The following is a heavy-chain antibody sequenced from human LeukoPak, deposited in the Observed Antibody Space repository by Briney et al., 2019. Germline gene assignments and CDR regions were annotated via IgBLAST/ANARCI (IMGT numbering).Heavy chain of an antibody. Sequence: GGTLRLSCAAPGFTFSIYGVSWVRQAPRGGLGWVSAISGSGGTTYYADSLKGRFTIYRDNSKNTLYLQMNSLRAEDTALYYCAKDRMGAILYFDYWGQGTLVTVSS. CDR1: GFTFSIYG. J-gene: IGHJ4*02. D-gene: IGHD1-26*01. CDR3: AKDRMGAILYFDY. CDR2: ISGSGGTT. V-gene: IGHV3-23*01.